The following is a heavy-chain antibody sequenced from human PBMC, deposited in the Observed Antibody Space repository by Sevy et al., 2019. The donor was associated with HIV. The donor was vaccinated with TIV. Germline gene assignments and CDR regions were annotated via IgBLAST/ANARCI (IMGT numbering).Heavy chain of an antibody. V-gene: IGHV4-34*01. D-gene: IGHD2-2*01. Sequence: SETLSLTCAVHDGSFSGYYWNWIRQLPGKGLEWIGEINESGITYYNPSLKSRVTISVDTSKKQFSLKLNSVTAVDSAVYFCARSPPVVVVPGAPSWFDPWGQGTLVTGSS. CDR1: DGSFSGYY. CDR2: INESGIT. CDR3: ARSPPVVVVPGAPSWFDP. J-gene: IGHJ5*02.